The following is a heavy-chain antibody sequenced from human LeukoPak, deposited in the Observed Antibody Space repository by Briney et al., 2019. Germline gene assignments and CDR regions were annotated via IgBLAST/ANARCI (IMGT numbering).Heavy chain of an antibody. D-gene: IGHD2-2*01. V-gene: IGHV4-59*01. CDR2: IYYSGST. J-gene: IGHJ6*03. CDR1: GGSISSYY. CDR3: ARVPNVVPAPNPNYYYYYMDV. Sequence: PSETLSLTCTVSGGSISSYYWSWIRQPPGKGLEWIGYIYYSGSTNYNPSLKSRVTISVDTSKNQFSLKLSSVTAADTAVYYCARVPNVVPAPNPNYYYYYMDVWGKGTTVTVSS.